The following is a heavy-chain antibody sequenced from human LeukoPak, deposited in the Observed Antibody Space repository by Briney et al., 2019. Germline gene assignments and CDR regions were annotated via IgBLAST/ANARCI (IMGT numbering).Heavy chain of an antibody. CDR2: ISSSSSTI. CDR1: GFTFSSYS. V-gene: IGHV3-48*01. D-gene: IGHD3-10*01. Sequence: GGSLRLSCAASGFTFSSYSMNWVRQAPGKGLEWVSYISSSSSTIYYADSVKGRFTISRDNAKNSLYLQMNSLRAEDTAVYYCARDLGQGVTMVRGVFDYWGQETLVTVSS. J-gene: IGHJ4*02. CDR3: ARDLGQGVTMVRGVFDY.